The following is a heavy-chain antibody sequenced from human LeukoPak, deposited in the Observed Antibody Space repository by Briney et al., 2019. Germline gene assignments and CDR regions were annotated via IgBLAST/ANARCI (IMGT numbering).Heavy chain of an antibody. CDR3: ARDRAYCGGDCYEDY. CDR2: INPNSGGT. J-gene: IGHJ4*02. V-gene: IGHV1-2*02. Sequence: GASVKVSCKASGYTFTGYYMHWVRQAPGQGLEWMGWINPNSGGTNYAQKFQGRVTMTRDTSTSTVYMELSSLRSEDTAVYYCARDRAYCGGDCYEDYWGQGTLVTVSS. CDR1: GYTFTGYY. D-gene: IGHD2-21*02.